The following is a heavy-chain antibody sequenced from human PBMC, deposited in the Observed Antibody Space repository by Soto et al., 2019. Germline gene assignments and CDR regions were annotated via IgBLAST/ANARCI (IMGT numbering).Heavy chain of an antibody. D-gene: IGHD7-27*01. CDR3: ARDLSWGSNWYYYMDV. Sequence: GGTLRLCGATAGFVRSGGGMNRVRKAPGKGLEWVSYISSSSSVIDYADSVKGRFTVSRDNARNSLYLQMNSLRAEDTAVYYCARDLSWGSNWYYYMDVWGKGTTVTVSS. J-gene: IGHJ6*03. CDR1: GFVRSGGG. CDR2: ISSSSSVI. V-gene: IGHV3-48*01.